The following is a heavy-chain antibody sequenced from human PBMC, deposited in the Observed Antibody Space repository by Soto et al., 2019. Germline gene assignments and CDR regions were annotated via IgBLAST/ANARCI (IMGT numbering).Heavy chain of an antibody. CDR1: GGSISSYY. V-gene: IGHV4-59*01. D-gene: IGHD4-17*01. CDR3: ARMYGDYFDC. Sequence: SSETLSLTCTVSGGSISSYYWSWIRQPPGKGLEWIGYIYYSGSTNYNPSLKSRVTISVDTSKNQFSLKLSSVTAADTAVYYCARMYGDYFDCWRQGTLVTVSS. CDR2: IYYSGST. J-gene: IGHJ4*02.